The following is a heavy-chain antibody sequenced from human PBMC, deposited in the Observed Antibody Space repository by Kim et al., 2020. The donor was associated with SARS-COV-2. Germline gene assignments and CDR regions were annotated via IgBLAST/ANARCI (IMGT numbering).Heavy chain of an antibody. V-gene: IGHV3-33*01. Sequence: YPDSMKGRFTISRDNSKNTLYLQMSSLRAEDTAVYYCAREGVVGATSGFDYWGQGTLVTVSS. D-gene: IGHD1-26*01. J-gene: IGHJ4*02. CDR3: AREGVVGATSGFDY.